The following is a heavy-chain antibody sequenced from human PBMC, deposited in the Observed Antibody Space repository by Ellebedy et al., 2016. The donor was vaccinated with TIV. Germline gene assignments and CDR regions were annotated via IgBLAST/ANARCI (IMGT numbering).Heavy chain of an antibody. CDR3: ATTQMGYSYGEFKN. D-gene: IGHD5-18*01. CDR1: GFTVSFNY. J-gene: IGHJ4*02. CDR2: LYNDDRI. V-gene: IGHV3-66*01. Sequence: GESLKISCAASGFTVSFNYMSWVRQAPGKGLEWVSGLYNDDRIYYADSVKGRFTIPGDTSRKTLYLHMNNLRVEDTAVYYCATTQMGYSYGEFKNWGQGTLVTVSS.